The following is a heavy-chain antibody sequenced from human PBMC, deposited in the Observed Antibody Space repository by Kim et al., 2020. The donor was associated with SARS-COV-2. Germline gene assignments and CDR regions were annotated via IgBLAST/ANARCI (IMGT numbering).Heavy chain of an antibody. D-gene: IGHD3-16*01. CDR1: GYTFKSYP. CDR2: VNAANDKT. Sequence: ASVKVSCKASGYTFKSYPINWLRQAPGQTLEWMGWVNAANDKTKYSQKFQGRITISRDTSANTAYMELRSLTTKDTAVYYCVRDMNPAVYDYWCQGTLVT. V-gene: IGHV1-3*01. J-gene: IGHJ4*02. CDR3: VRDMNPAVYDY.